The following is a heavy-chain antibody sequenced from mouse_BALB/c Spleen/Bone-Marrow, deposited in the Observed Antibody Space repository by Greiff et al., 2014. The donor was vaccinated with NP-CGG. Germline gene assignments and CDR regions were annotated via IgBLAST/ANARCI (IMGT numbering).Heavy chain of an antibody. CDR1: GFTFSDAW. V-gene: IGHV6-6*01. CDR3: TRSNWATWFAY. J-gene: IGHJ3*01. D-gene: IGHD4-1*01. CDR2: ISSKANNHAT. Sequence: EVKLMESGGGLVQPGGSMKLSCAASGFTFSDAWMDWVRQSPEKGLEWVAEISSKANNHATYYAESVKGRFTISRDDSKSSVYLQMNSLRAEDTGIYYCTRSNWATWFAYWGQGTLVTVSA.